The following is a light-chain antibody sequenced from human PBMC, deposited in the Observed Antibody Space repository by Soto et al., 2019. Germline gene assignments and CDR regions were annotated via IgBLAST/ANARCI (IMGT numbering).Light chain of an antibody. V-gene: IGKV3-20*01. Sequence: EIVLTQSPGTLSLSPGERATLPCRASQSVRSYLAWYQQKPGQAPRLLIYGASSRATGIPDRFSGSGSGTDFTLTISRLEPEDFAVYYCQQYGSSPTTFGQGTKVDI. CDR1: QSVRSY. CDR3: QQYGSSPTT. CDR2: GAS. J-gene: IGKJ1*01.